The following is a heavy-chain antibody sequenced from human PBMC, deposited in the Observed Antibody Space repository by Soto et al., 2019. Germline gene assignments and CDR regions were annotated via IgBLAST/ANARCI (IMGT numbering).Heavy chain of an antibody. CDR1: GFIVSDTY. J-gene: IGHJ3*02. CDR2: ISNRGDT. CDR3: AREPRYCRGGSCSIPGDLYAI. Sequence: GGSLRLSCTASGFIVSDTYVNWVRQAPGKGLEWVSVISNRGDTHYADSVRGRFSLSRDISDNTLHLQMNNLRVEDTAVYYCAREPRYCRGGSCSIPGDLYAIRAQGTTVPVSS. D-gene: IGHD2-15*01. V-gene: IGHV3-66*01.